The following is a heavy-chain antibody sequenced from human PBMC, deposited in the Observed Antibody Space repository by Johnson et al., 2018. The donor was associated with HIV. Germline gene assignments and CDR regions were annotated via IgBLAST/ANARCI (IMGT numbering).Heavy chain of an antibody. D-gene: IGHD3-16*01. V-gene: IGHV3-9*01. CDR2: ISWNSGSI. Sequence: VQLVESGGGLVQPGRSLRLSCAASGFTFDDYAMHWVRQAPGKGLEWVSGISWNSGSIGYADSVKGRFTISSDNAKNSLYLQMNSLRAEDTALYYCAKDRRLGEPSGAFDIWGQGTMVTVSS. J-gene: IGHJ3*02. CDR3: AKDRRLGEPSGAFDI. CDR1: GFTFDDYA.